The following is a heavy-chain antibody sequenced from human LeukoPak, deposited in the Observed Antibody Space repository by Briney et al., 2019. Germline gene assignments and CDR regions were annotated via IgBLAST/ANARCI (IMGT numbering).Heavy chain of an antibody. CDR2: ISYSGTT. CDR1: GGSISSSCYY. D-gene: IGHD5-18*01. J-gene: IGHJ2*01. Sequence: PSETLSLTCTVSGGSISSSCYYWEWIRQPPGKGLEWIGSISYSGTTYYNPSLKSRVTISVDTSKNQFSLKLSSVTAADTAVYYCARGCSYGYGVRYFDLWGRGTLVTVSS. V-gene: IGHV4-39*07. CDR3: ARGCSYGYGVRYFDL.